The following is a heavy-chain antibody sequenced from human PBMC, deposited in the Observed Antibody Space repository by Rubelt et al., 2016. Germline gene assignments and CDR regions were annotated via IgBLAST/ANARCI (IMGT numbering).Heavy chain of an antibody. CDR3: ARDTYYYGSGSYSIDY. Sequence: GKGLEWVSGISWNSGSTGYADSVKGRFTISRDNAKNSLYLQMNSLRAEDTAVYYCARDTYYYGSGSYSIDYWGQGTLVTVSS. D-gene: IGHD3-10*01. CDR2: ISWNSGST. V-gene: IGHV3-9*01. J-gene: IGHJ4*02.